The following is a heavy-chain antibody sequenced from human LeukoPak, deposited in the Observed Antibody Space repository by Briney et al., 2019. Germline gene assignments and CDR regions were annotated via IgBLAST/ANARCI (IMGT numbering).Heavy chain of an antibody. D-gene: IGHD3-3*01. Sequence: GASVKVSCKASGYTFTSYYMHWVRQAPGQGLKWMGIINPSGGSTSYAQKFQGRVTMTRDTSTSTVYMELSSLRSEDTAVYYCARDPGFYDFWSGYCVVDYWGQGTLVTVSS. CDR1: GYTFTSYY. J-gene: IGHJ4*02. CDR3: ARDPGFYDFWSGYCVVDY. V-gene: IGHV1-46*01. CDR2: INPSGGST.